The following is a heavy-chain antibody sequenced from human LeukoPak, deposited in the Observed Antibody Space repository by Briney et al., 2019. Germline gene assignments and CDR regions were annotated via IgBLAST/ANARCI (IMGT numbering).Heavy chain of an antibody. CDR1: STYW. Sequence: STYWMSWVRQPPGKGLEWIGSIYYSGSTYYNPSRKSRVTISVDTSKNQFSLKLSSVTAADTAVYYCARLATWFDPWGQGTLVTVSS. CDR3: ARLATWFDP. J-gene: IGHJ5*02. CDR2: IYYSGST. V-gene: IGHV4-39*01.